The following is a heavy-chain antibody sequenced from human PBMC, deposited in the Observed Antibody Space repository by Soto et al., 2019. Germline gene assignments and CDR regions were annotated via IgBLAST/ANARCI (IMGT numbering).Heavy chain of an antibody. CDR2: INTNSGGT. CDR3: ARDQAHGSGSYWDY. Sequence: ASVKVSCKAAGYTFTGYYMHWVRQAPGQGLEWMGWINTNSGGTNYGQKFQGRVTMTRDTSISTAYMELTRLRSDDTAVYYCARDQAHGSGSYWDYWGQGTLVTVSS. D-gene: IGHD3-10*01. V-gene: IGHV1-2*02. J-gene: IGHJ4*02. CDR1: GYTFTGYY.